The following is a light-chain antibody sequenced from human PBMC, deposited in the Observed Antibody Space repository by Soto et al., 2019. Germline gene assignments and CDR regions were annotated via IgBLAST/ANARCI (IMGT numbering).Light chain of an antibody. CDR3: SSYTSSSTLV. J-gene: IGLJ1*01. V-gene: IGLV2-14*01. CDR2: DVS. Sequence: QSVLTQPASVSGSPGQSITISCTGTSSDVGGYNYVPWYQQHPGKASKLTIYDVSNRPSGVSYRFSGSKSGNTASLTISGLQAEDEADYYCSSYTSSSTLVFGTGTKVTVL. CDR1: SSDVGGYNY.